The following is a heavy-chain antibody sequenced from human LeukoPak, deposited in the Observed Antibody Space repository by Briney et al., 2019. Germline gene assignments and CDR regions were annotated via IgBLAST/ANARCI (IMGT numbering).Heavy chain of an antibody. CDR1: GGSISSGSYY. CDR2: IYTSGST. CDR3: ARVMTTRFDP. D-gene: IGHD1-14*01. J-gene: IGHJ5*02. V-gene: IGHV4-61*02. Sequence: TSQTLSLTCTVSGGSISSGSYYWSWIRQPAGKGLEWIGRIYTSGSTDYNPSLKSRVTISVDTSKNHFSLKLSSVTAADTAVYYCARVMTTRFDPWGQGTLVTVSS.